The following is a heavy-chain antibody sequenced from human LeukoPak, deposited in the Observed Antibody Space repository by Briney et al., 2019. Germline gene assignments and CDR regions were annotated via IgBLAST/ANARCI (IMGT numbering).Heavy chain of an antibody. CDR2: ISSNSSYI. CDR1: GFTFSSYS. V-gene: IGHV3-21*01. Sequence: GGPLRLSCAPSGFTFSSYSMNWVRQAPGKGLEWGTSISSNSSYIYYVDSVKGRFTRSSDNAKDSLYLQMNSLRAEDTDMYYCARDPIVVVPAAMGQINYFDYWGQGTLVTVSS. J-gene: IGHJ4*02. D-gene: IGHD2-2*01. CDR3: ARDPIVVVPAAMGQINYFDY.